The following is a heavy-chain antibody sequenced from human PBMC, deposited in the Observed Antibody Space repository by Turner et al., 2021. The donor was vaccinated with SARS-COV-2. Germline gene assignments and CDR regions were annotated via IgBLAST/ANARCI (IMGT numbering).Heavy chain of an antibody. Sequence: VQLVKSRAEVKKPGASVKVTCRVSGYTLIQLSMHWMRQAPGKGLEWMGGFDPEECETVYAQKIQGRVNMTEDTSTDTAYRELGSMRSEEPAVYYCAKAPANYYDSSGLKGCYYYYYGMDVWGQGTTVTVSS. CDR2: FDPEECET. D-gene: IGHD3-22*01. V-gene: IGHV1-24*01. J-gene: IGHJ6*02. CDR3: AKAPANYYDSSGLKGCYYYYYGMDV. CDR1: GYTLIQLS.